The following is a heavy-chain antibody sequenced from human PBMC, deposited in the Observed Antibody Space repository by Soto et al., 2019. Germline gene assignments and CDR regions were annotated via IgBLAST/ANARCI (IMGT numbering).Heavy chain of an antibody. V-gene: IGHV4-59*01. CDR1: GASISTYY. CDR2: MSYSGST. D-gene: IGHD2-15*01. CDR3: ARVCSGDSCYFHFYYGMNV. J-gene: IGHJ6*02. Sequence: SETLSLTCTVSGASISTYYWSWIRQPPGKGLERIGYMSYSGSTNYNPSLRRRVTTSVDTSKNQISLKLSSVTAADTAVYYCARVCSGDSCYFHFYYGMNVWGQGTTVTVSS.